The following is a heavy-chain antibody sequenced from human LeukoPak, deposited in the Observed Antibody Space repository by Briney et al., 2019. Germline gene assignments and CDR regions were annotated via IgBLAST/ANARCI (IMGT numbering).Heavy chain of an antibody. CDR1: GFIFRDYT. D-gene: IGHD2-2*01. J-gene: IGHJ4*02. Sequence: GGSLRLSCVASGFIFRDYTMNWVRQTPGKGLEWVSAINKGGSYMAYADSVKGRFTVSRDNAKNSLFLQMNNLRVEDTAVYFCPREVLIVLEPAANTIDYGGQGPRVTVSS. CDR2: INKGGSYM. CDR3: PREVLIVLEPAANTIDY. V-gene: IGHV3-21*01.